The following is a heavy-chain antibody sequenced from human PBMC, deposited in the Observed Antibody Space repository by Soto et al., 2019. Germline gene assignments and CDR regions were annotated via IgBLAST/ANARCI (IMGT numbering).Heavy chain of an antibody. CDR2: ISSSSSTI. CDR3: ARGGAIVVVLPYYGMDV. J-gene: IGHJ6*02. V-gene: IGHV3-48*01. D-gene: IGHD2-2*01. Sequence: EVQLVESGGGLVQPGGSLRLSCAASGFTFSSYSMNWVRQAPGKGLEWVSYISSSSSTIYYADSVKGRFTISRDNAKNPVFLQLNRLRAEDTAVYYCARGGAIVVVLPYYGMDVWGQGTTVTVSS. CDR1: GFTFSSYS.